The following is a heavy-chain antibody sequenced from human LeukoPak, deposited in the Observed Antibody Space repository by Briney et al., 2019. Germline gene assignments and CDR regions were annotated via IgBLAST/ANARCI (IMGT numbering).Heavy chain of an antibody. V-gene: IGHV3-23*01. D-gene: IGHD6-25*01. CDR2: ISGSGVST. CDR1: GFTFSSYA. J-gene: IGHJ3*01. Sequence: GGCLRLSCAASGFTFSSYAMSWVRQAAGKGLEWVLAISGSGVSTYYADSVKGRFTISRDNSKNTLYLQMNSLRAEDTAVYYCAKVLAPVWAFDLWGQGTIVTVSS. CDR3: AKVLAPVWAFDL.